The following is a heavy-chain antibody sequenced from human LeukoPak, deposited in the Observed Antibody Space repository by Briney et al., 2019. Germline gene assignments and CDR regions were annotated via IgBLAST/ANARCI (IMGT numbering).Heavy chain of an antibody. D-gene: IGHD4-17*01. V-gene: IGHV4-39*01. Sequence: PSETLSLTCTVSGGSISSGRYYWGWIRQPPGKGREWLGTVFYSGTTYYNPSLKSRVTISVDTSKNQLSMGLSSVTAADTAVYYCARLDSGDYFFDYWGQGTLVTVSS. CDR2: VFYSGTT. CDR3: ARLDSGDYFFDY. CDR1: GGSISSGRYY. J-gene: IGHJ4*02.